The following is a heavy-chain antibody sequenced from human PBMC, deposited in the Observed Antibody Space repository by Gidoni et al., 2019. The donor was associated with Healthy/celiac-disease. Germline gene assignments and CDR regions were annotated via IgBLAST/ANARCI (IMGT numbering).Heavy chain of an antibody. J-gene: IGHJ6*02. V-gene: IGHV1-8*01. CDR3: ASRGNYDFWSGYGGYYGMDV. CDR1: GYTFTSSD. CDR2: MNPNSGNT. D-gene: IGHD3-3*01. Sequence: QVQLVQSGAEVKKPGASVKVSCKASGYTFTSSDINWVRQATGQGLEWMGWMNPNSGNTGYAQKFQGRVTMTRNTSISTAYMELSSLRSEDTAVYYCASRGNYDFWSGYGGYYGMDVWGQGTTVTVSS.